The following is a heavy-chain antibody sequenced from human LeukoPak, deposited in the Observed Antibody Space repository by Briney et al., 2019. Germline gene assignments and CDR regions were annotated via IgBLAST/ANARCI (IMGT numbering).Heavy chain of an antibody. CDR2: ISAYNGNT. CDR3: ARAGHDFWSGSVYYYYMDV. Sequence: GASVKVSCKSSGYTFTSYGISWVQQAPGQGLEWMGWISAYNGNTNYAQKLQGRVTMITDTSTSTAYMELRSLRSDDTAVYYCARAGHDFWSGSVYYYYMDVWGKGTTVTVSS. D-gene: IGHD3-3*01. V-gene: IGHV1-18*01. J-gene: IGHJ6*03. CDR1: GYTFTSYG.